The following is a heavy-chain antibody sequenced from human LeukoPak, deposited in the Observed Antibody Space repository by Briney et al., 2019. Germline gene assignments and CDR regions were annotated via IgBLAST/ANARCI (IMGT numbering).Heavy chain of an antibody. J-gene: IGHJ4*02. CDR3: ARDLVYSSWYVYAY. V-gene: IGHV4-34*01. Sequence: SETLSLTCAVYGGSFSGYYWSWIRQPPGKGLEWIGEINHSGSTNYNPSLKSRVTISVDTSKNQFSLKLRSVTATDTAIYYCARDLVYSSWYVYAYWGQGTLVTVSS. CDR2: INHSGST. CDR1: GGSFSGYY. D-gene: IGHD6-13*01.